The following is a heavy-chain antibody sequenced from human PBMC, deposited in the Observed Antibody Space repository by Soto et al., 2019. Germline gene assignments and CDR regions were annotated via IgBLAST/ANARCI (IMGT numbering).Heavy chain of an antibody. CDR1: RGSISSGGYY. J-gene: IGHJ5*02. D-gene: IGHD6-6*01. V-gene: IGHV4-31*03. CDR3: ARERSSSSSAGVWFDP. CDR2: IYYSGIT. Sequence: PSETLSLTCTVSRGSISSGGYYWSWFRQHPGKGLEWIGYIYYSGITYYNPSLKSRVTISVDTSKNQFSLKLSSVTAADTAVHYCARERSSSSSAGVWFDPWGQGTLVTVSS.